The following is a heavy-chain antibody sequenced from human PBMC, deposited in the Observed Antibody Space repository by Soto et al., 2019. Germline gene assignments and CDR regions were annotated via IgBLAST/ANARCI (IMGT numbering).Heavy chain of an antibody. D-gene: IGHD6-6*01. CDR3: ARDVLPVGGAARTYYYYGMDV. V-gene: IGHV1-2*04. Sequence: ASVKVSCKASGYTFTGYYMHWVRQAPGQGLEWMGWINPNSGGTNYAQKLQGWVTMTRDTSISTAYMELSRLRSDDTAVYYCARDVLPVGGAARTYYYYGMDVWGQGTTVTVSS. CDR2: INPNSGGT. CDR1: GYTFTGYY. J-gene: IGHJ6*02.